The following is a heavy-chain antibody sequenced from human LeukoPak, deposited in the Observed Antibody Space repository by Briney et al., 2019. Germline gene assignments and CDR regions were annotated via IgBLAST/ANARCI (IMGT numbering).Heavy chain of an antibody. D-gene: IGHD3-9*01. CDR3: AKGDGYFDWLLVDY. CDR1: GFPFSSYS. CDR2: ISSAGDTI. V-gene: IGHV3-48*01. J-gene: IGHJ4*02. Sequence: GGSLRLSCAASGFPFSSYSMNWVRQAPGKGLEWVSYISSAGDTIYYADSVKGRFTISRDDAKNSLYLQMNSLRAEDTAVYHCAKGDGYFDWLLVDYWGQGTLVTVSS.